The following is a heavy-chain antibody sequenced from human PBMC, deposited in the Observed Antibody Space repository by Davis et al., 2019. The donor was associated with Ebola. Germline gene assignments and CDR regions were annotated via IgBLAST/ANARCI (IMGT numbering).Heavy chain of an antibody. CDR1: GFTFSDYY. CDR2: ISSSGSTI. Sequence: GGSLRLSCAASGFTFSDYYMSWIRQAPGKGLEWVSYISSSGSTIYYADSVKGRFTISRDNAKNSLYLQMNSLRAEDTAVYYCARDFYSGSYYAYFQHWGQGTLVTVSS. J-gene: IGHJ1*01. D-gene: IGHD1-26*01. CDR3: ARDFYSGSYYAYFQH. V-gene: IGHV3-11*04.